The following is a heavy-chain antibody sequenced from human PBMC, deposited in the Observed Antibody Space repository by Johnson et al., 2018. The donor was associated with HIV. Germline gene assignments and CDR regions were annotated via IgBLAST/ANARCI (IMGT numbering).Heavy chain of an antibody. V-gene: IGHV3-66*02. CDR1: GFTVSSNY. CDR2: IYSGGST. CDR3: AIAPRDGPDDAVDI. Sequence: AQLVESGGGLVQPGGSLRLSCAASGFTVSSNYMSWVRQAPGKGLEWVSVIYSGGSTYYADSVKGRFTISRDNAKNTLYLQMNSLRAEDTAVYYCAIAPRDGPDDAVDIWGQGTMVTGAS. J-gene: IGHJ3*02.